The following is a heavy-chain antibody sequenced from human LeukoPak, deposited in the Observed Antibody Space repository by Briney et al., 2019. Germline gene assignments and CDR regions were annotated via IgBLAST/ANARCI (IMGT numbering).Heavy chain of an antibody. CDR3: ARHGSGSSSSWYDN. CDR2: VYHSGST. V-gene: IGHV4-38-2*01. CDR1: GYSIISDYY. D-gene: IGHD6-13*01. Sequence: SETLSLTCAVSGYSIISDYYWGWIRQSPGKGLEWIGSVYHSGSTHYNPSLKSRVTISVDTSKNQFSLKVSSVSAADTAVYYCARHGSGSSSSWYDNWGQGTLVTVSS. J-gene: IGHJ5*02.